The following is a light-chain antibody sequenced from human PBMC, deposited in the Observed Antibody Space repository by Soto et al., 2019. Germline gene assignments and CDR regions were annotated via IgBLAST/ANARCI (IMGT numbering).Light chain of an antibody. Sequence: EIGMTQSPPTRSLSPGERPPPSCRASQGFRIPLAWYQQKPGQAPRLLIHGATTRATGIPARFSGSGSGTEFTLTISSLQSEDFAVYYCQQYNNWPRTFGQGTKVEIK. CDR1: QGFRIP. CDR2: GAT. CDR3: QQYNNWPRT. V-gene: IGKV3-15*01. J-gene: IGKJ1*01.